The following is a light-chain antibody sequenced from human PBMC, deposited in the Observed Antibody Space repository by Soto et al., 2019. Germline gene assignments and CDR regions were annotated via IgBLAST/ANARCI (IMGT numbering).Light chain of an antibody. CDR2: EVN. J-gene: IGLJ3*02. CDR3: SSYTSISTQV. V-gene: IGLV2-8*01. CDR1: SSDVGGYNY. Sequence: QSALSQPPSASGSPGQSVTISCTGTSSDVGGYNYVSWYQQDPGKAPKLMIYEVNKRPSGVPDRFSGSKSGNTASLTVSGLQPEDDSDYYCSSYTSISTQVFGGGTKVTVL.